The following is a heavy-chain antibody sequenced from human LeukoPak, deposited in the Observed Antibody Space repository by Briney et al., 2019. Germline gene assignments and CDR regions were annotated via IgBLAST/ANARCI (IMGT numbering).Heavy chain of an antibody. CDR1: GGSISSYY. Sequence: SETLSLTCTVSGGSISSYYWSWIRQPPGKGLEWIGYIYYSGSTNYNPSLKSRVTISVDTSKNQFSLKLSSVTAADTAVYYCATETTRNAFGIWGQGTMVTVSS. CDR2: IYYSGST. D-gene: IGHD4-17*01. V-gene: IGHV4-59*01. CDR3: ATETTRNAFGI. J-gene: IGHJ3*02.